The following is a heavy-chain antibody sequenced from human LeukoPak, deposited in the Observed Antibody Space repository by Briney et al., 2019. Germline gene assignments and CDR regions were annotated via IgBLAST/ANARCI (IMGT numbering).Heavy chain of an antibody. CDR1: GGSISSYY. Sequence: PSETLSLTCTVSGGSISSYYWSWIRQRPGKGLEWIGSIYYSGSTYYNPSLKSRVTISVDTSKNQFSLKLSSVTAADTAVYYCARESIGILDYWGQGTLVTVSS. D-gene: IGHD6-6*01. CDR3: ARESIGILDY. J-gene: IGHJ4*02. CDR2: IYYSGST. V-gene: IGHV4-39*07.